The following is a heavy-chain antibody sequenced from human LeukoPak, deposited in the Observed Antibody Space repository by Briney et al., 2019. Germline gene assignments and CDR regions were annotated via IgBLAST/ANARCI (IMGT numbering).Heavy chain of an antibody. CDR2: INHSGST. CDR1: GGSFSGYY. V-gene: IGHV4-34*01. J-gene: IGHJ4*02. Sequence: PSETLSLTCAVYGGSFSGYYWSWIRQPPGKGLEWIGEINHSGSTNYNPSLKSRVTIPVDTSNSQFSLRLSSVTAADTAVYYCARMSSTSDFDYWGQGTLVTVSS. D-gene: IGHD6-13*01. CDR3: ARMSSTSDFDY.